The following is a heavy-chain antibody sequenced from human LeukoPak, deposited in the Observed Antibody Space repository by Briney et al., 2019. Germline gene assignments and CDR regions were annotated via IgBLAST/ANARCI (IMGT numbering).Heavy chain of an antibody. J-gene: IGHJ4*02. CDR2: ISVYNGHT. Sequence: ASVKVSCKASGYTFTNYGITWVRQAPGQGLEWMGWISVYNGHTNYAQKLQGRVTMTTDTSTSTAYMELRSLRSDDTAIYYCARDREAAGQKLTDYWGQGNVVTVSS. CDR3: ARDREAAGQKLTDY. D-gene: IGHD6-13*01. CDR1: GYTFTNYG. V-gene: IGHV1-18*01.